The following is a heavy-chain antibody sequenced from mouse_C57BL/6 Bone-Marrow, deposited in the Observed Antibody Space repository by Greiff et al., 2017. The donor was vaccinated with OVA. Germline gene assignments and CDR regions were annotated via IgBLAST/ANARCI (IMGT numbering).Heavy chain of an antibody. CDR2: ISSGSGTI. CDR3: ARSIYDGYHWLAY. Sequence: EVQLVESGGGLVKPGGSLKLSCAASGFTFSDYGMHWVRQAPEKGLEWVAYISSGSGTIYYADTVKGRFTISRDNAKNTLFLQMTSLRSEDTAMYYCARSIYDGYHWLAYWGQGTLVTVSA. CDR1: GFTFSDYG. D-gene: IGHD2-3*01. J-gene: IGHJ3*01. V-gene: IGHV5-17*01.